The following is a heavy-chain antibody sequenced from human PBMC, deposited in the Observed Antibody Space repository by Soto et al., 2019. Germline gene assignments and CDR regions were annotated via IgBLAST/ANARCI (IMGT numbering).Heavy chain of an antibody. J-gene: IGHJ4*02. Sequence: SETLSLTCTVSGGSINTFYWSWVRQPAGKGLEWIGRIFSSGSTSFNPSLESRVAMSADTSKNHFSLNLSSVTAADMAVYYCAREGSYGAYNFAHGIQLWSFDFWGQGALVTVSS. D-gene: IGHD5-18*01. V-gene: IGHV4-4*07. CDR2: IFSSGST. CDR1: GGSINTFY. CDR3: AREGSYGAYNFAHGIQLWSFDF.